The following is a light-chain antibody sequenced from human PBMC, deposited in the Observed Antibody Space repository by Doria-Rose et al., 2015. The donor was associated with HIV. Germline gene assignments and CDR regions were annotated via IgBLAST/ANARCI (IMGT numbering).Light chain of an antibody. J-gene: IGKJ1*01. Sequence: TQSPGTLSLSPGERATLSCRASQSFSSTYLAWYQQKPGQAPSLLIYDGSTRATGIPDRFSGSESGTDFTLTVNRLEPGDFALYYCHQYGTSWTFGQGTKVEI. CDR1: QSFSSTY. V-gene: IGKV3-20*01. CDR2: DGS. CDR3: HQYGTSWT.